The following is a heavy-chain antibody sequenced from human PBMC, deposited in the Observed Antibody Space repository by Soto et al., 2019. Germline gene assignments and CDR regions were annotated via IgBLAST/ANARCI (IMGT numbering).Heavy chain of an antibody. Sequence: ASVKVSCKASGYTFTSYGISWVRQAPGQGLEWMGWISAYNGNTNYAQKLQGRVTVTTDTSTSTAYMELRSLRSDDTAVYYCAREGMVYAAIHSDAFDIRGQGTMVTVSS. J-gene: IGHJ3*02. V-gene: IGHV1-18*01. CDR2: ISAYNGNT. D-gene: IGHD2-8*01. CDR3: AREGMVYAAIHSDAFDI. CDR1: GYTFTSYG.